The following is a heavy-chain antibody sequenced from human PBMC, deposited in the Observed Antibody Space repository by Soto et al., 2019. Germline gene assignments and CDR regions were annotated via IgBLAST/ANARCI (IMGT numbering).Heavy chain of an antibody. Sequence: GGSLRLSCAASGFTFSSYSMNWVRQAPGKGLEWVSSISSSSYIYYADSVKGRFTISRDNAKNSLYLQMNSLRAEDTAVYYCARVPLGTEDDAFDIWGQGTMVTVSS. V-gene: IGHV3-21*01. CDR3: ARVPLGTEDDAFDI. CDR2: ISSSSYI. J-gene: IGHJ3*02. D-gene: IGHD1-26*01. CDR1: GFTFSSYS.